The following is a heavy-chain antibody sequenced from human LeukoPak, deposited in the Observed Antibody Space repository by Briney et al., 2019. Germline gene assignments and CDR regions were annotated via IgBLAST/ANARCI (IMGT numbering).Heavy chain of an antibody. CDR1: GFTFSGHW. J-gene: IGHJ4*02. Sequence: GGSLRLSCAASGFTFSGHWMSWVRQAPGKGLEWVANINKGGSDKYYVDSVKGRFTISRDNANNLLYLQMNSLRGEDTAVYYCTRDRSRAEDDWGQGTLVTVSS. D-gene: IGHD1-14*01. CDR3: TRDRSRAEDD. V-gene: IGHV3-7*01. CDR2: INKGGSDK.